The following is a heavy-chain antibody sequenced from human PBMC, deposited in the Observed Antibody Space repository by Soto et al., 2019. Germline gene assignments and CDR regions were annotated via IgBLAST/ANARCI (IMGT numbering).Heavy chain of an antibody. D-gene: IGHD6-19*01. J-gene: IGHJ4*02. Sequence: PGESLKISCEGSGYSFTNYWIGWVRQMPWKGPERMGIIYHGDNDTRYRPSFRGQGNRYADRSTRAAFLQGSSVKASDTAMYFCPRHRGLGVAGTFAYWGQRTQVTVSS. CDR2: IYHGDNDT. CDR1: GYSFTNYW. V-gene: IGHV5-51*01. CDR3: PRHRGLGVAGTFAY.